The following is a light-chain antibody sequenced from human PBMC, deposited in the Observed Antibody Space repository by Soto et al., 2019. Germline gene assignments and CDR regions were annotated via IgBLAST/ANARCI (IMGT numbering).Light chain of an antibody. CDR2: DAS. CDR1: QSVSSY. V-gene: IGKV3-11*01. J-gene: IGKJ3*01. Sequence: EIVLTQSPATRSLSPGERATLSCRASQSVSSYLAWYQQKPGQAPRLLIYDASNRATGIPARFSGSGSGTDFTLTISSLEPEDFAVYYCQQRSNWPPGGPFTFGPGTKVDIK. CDR3: QQRSNWPPGGPFT.